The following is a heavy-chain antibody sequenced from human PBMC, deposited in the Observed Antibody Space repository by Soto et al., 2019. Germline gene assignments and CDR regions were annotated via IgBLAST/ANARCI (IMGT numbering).Heavy chain of an antibody. Sequence: PSETLSLTCAVSGGSIGSGGSSWTWIRQPPGKGLEWIGYIYHSGCTYYNPSLKSRVTISVDRSKNQFSLKLTSVTAADTAVYYCARGAVVNFDSWGQGTLVTVSS. V-gene: IGHV4-30-2*01. D-gene: IGHD3-22*01. CDR3: ARGAVVNFDS. CDR1: GGSIGSGGSS. J-gene: IGHJ4*02. CDR2: IYHSGCT.